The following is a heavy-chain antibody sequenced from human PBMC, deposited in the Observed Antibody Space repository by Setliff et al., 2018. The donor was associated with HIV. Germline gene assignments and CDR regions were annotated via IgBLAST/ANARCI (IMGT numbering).Heavy chain of an antibody. J-gene: IGHJ5*02. CDR1: GGSIVSYY. CDR2: IYSSGNT. V-gene: IGHV4-4*07. CDR3: AGGFRDDIVVVSGRPRTWLDP. Sequence: ETLSLTCTVSGGSIVSYYWTWIRQPAGKGLEWMGRIYSSGNTEYNPSLKGRVTMSVDTSENQFSLRLASVTAADTAVYYCAGGFRDDIVVVSGRPRTWLDPWGQGTLVTVSS. D-gene: IGHD2-2*01.